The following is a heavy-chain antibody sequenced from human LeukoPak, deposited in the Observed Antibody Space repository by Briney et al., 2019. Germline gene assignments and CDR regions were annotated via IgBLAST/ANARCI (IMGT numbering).Heavy chain of an antibody. CDR1: GFTFSSYA. CDR2: ISDSGEST. V-gene: IGHV3-23*01. Sequence: GGSLRLSCAASGFTFSSYAMNWVRQAPGKGLEWVSTISDSGESTYYADSVKGRFTISRHNSKNTLYLQMNSLRAEDTAVYYCASRSSSWDRYYYYGMDVWGQGTTVTVSS. CDR3: ASRSSSWDRYYYYGMDV. D-gene: IGHD6-13*01. J-gene: IGHJ6*02.